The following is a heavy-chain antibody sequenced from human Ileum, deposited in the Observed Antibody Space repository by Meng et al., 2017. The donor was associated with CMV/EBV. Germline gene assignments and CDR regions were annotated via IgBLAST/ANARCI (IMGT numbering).Heavy chain of an antibody. Sequence: GESLKISCAASGFTFSSYSMNWVRQAPGKGLEWGSFISSSSSYIYYADSVRGRFTISRDNAKNSLYLQRNSLRAEDTAVYYCARDRTHPNAYYYYSMDVWGQGTAVTVSS. CDR2: ISSSSSYI. CDR1: GFTFSSYS. CDR3: ARDRTHPNAYYYYSMDV. V-gene: IGHV3-21*03. J-gene: IGHJ6*02.